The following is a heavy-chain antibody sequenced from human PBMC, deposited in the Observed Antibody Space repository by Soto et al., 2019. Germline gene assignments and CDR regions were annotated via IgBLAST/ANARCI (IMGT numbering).Heavy chain of an antibody. CDR2: MNPNSGNT. J-gene: IGHJ4*02. D-gene: IGHD1-1*01. CDR1: GYTFTSYD. CDR3: ATETGGTYYFDY. V-gene: IGHV1-8*01. Sequence: GASVKVSCKASGYTFTSYDINWVRQATGQGLEWMGWMNPNSGNTGYAQKFRGRVTMTRNTSISTAYMELSSLRSEDTAVYYCATETGGTYYFDYWGQGTLVTVSS.